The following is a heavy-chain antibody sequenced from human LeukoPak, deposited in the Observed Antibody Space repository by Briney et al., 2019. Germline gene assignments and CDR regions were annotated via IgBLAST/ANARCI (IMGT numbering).Heavy chain of an antibody. Sequence: GSLRLSCAASGFNFKTSWMSWVRQAPGKGLECVANIKQDGSEKYYVDSVKGRFTISRDNAKNSLYLQMNSLRAEDTAVYYCARDGSSPVRRFDYWGQGTLVTVSS. CDR2: IKQDGSEK. CDR1: GFNFKTSW. CDR3: ARDGSSPVRRFDY. D-gene: IGHD6-13*01. V-gene: IGHV3-7*01. J-gene: IGHJ4*02.